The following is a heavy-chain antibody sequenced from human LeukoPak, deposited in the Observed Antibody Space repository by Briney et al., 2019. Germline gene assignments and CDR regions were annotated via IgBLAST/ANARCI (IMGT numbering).Heavy chain of an antibody. Sequence: GGSLRLSCAASGFTFSSYGMHWVRQAPGKGLEWVAVISYDGSNKYFADSVKGRFTISRDNPKNTLCLQMNSLRAEDTAVYYCAKSTTVTSQQRGYFDYWGQGTLVTVSS. CDR1: GFTFSSYG. D-gene: IGHD4-11*01. CDR3: AKSTTVTSQQRGYFDY. V-gene: IGHV3-30*18. CDR2: ISYDGSNK. J-gene: IGHJ4*02.